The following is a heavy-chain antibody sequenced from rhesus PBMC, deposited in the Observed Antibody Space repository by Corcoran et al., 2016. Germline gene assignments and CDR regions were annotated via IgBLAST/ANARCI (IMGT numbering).Heavy chain of an antibody. V-gene: IGHV4-160*01. Sequence: QVQLQESGPGMVKPSETLSLPSAVSGGSTRSPYWRCIRQHPGQGLWGIGRIYGSGGSTDYNPSLKSRVTISTDTSKNQFSLKLSSVTAADTAVYYCARQRGYSGYSYSYFDYWGQGVLVAVSS. CDR1: GGSTRSPY. CDR2: IYGSGGST. J-gene: IGHJ4*01. D-gene: IGHD5-30*01. CDR3: ARQRGYSGYSYSYFDY.